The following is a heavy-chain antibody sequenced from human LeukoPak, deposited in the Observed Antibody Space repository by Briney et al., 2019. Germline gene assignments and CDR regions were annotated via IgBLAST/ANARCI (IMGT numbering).Heavy chain of an antibody. Sequence: ASVKVSCKASGYTFTGYYMHWVRQAPGQGLEWMGWINANSGGTNYAQKFQGRVTMTRDTSISTAYMELSRLRSDDTAVYYCPRPGRHCTNGVCYTNFDYWGQGTLVTVSS. V-gene: IGHV1-2*02. CDR2: INANSGGT. J-gene: IGHJ4*02. D-gene: IGHD2-8*01. CDR1: GYTFTGYY. CDR3: PRPGRHCTNGVCYTNFDY.